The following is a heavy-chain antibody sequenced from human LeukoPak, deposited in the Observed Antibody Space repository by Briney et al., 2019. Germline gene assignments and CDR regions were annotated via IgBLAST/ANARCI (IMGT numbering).Heavy chain of an antibody. CDR1: GLPIADFA. V-gene: IGHV3-43*02. CDR3: AKESGKFDY. J-gene: IGHJ4*02. CDR2: ISGDGVST. Sequence: PGGSLRLSCVASGLPIADFAMDWVRQAPGKGLEWVSLISGDGVSTFYADSVKGRFSISRDNSKNSLYLEMTSLRTEDAAMYYCAKESGKFDYWGQGTLVAVSS.